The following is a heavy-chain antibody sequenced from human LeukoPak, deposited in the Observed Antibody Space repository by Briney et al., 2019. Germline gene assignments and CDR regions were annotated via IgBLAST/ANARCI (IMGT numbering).Heavy chain of an antibody. CDR2: IKHNGAEL. CDR3: ARELRTFDS. V-gene: IGHV3-7*01. J-gene: IGHJ4*01. Sequence: GGSVSLSCAASGFTFSSYWMTSVRQAPGKGLEWVANIKHNGAELNYVDSVEDRFTISRDNAKNSLYLHMTSLRAEDTAVYYCARELRTFDSWGQGTLVTVSS. D-gene: IGHD3-16*01. CDR1: GFTFSSYW.